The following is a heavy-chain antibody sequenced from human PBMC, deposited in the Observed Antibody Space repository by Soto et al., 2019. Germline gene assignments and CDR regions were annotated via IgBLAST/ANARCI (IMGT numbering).Heavy chain of an antibody. Sequence: QVQLQESGPGLVKPSETLSLTCTVSGGSISSYYWSWIRQPPGKGLEWIGYIYFTGSTNYNPSLKSRVTISVDPPKNQFSLQLSSVTAADTAVYYCARGSCSSASCYTGDCWGQGTLVTVSS. J-gene: IGHJ4*02. D-gene: IGHD2-2*02. CDR3: ARGSCSSASCYTGDC. V-gene: IGHV4-59*01. CDR1: GGSISSYY. CDR2: IYFTGST.